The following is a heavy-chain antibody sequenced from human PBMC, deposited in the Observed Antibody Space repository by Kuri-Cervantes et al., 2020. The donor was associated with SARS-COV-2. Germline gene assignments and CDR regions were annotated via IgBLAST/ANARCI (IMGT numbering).Heavy chain of an antibody. D-gene: IGHD6-6*01. CDR1: GFTVSSNY. CDR3: ARLYSSSSNYYYYYMDV. J-gene: IGHJ6*03. V-gene: IGHV3-53*01. Sequence: GESLKISCAASGFTVSSNYMSWVRQAPGKGLEWVSVIYSGGSTYYADSVKGRFTISRDNAKNSLYLQMNSLRAEDTAVYYCARLYSSSSNYYYYYMDVWGKGTTVTVSS. CDR2: IYSGGST.